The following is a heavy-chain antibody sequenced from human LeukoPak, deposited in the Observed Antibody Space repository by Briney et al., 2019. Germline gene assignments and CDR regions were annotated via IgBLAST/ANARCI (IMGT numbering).Heavy chain of an antibody. CDR2: RNQEGSEK. Sequence: GGSVRLTLVSCVFIYSNYWMSGVRQAGAKGLAGVANRNQEGSEKYYVDCVKGRFTISRDDAKNSLYLQMNSLRAEDTAVYYCARLVEGSIWYQYCYYYYGMDVWGKGTTVTVSS. D-gene: IGHD6-13*01. CDR1: VFIYSNYW. CDR3: ARLVEGSIWYQYCYYYYGMDV. J-gene: IGHJ6*04. V-gene: IGHV3-7*03.